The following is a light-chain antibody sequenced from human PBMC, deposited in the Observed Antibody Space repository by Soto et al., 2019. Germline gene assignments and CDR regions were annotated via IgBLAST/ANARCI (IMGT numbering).Light chain of an antibody. CDR1: QGVSGW. J-gene: IGKJ4*01. V-gene: IGKV1-12*01. CDR3: QQANGFPVA. Sequence: DIQMTQSPSSVSASVGDRVTITCRASQGVSGWLAWYQQKPGKAPKLLIYSVSSLQSGVPARFSGSGSGTDFALTISSLQPDDFATYYCQQANGFPVAFGGATTVEMK. CDR2: SVS.